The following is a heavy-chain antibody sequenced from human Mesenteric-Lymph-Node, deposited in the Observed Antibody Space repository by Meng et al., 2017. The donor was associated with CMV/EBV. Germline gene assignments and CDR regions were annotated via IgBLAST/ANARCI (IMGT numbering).Heavy chain of an antibody. V-gene: IGHV1-46*01. CDR3: ARAERLPLEWLLSDLDY. Sequence: ASVKVSCKASGYTFTSYYMHWVRQAPGQGLEWMGIINPSGGSTSYAQKFQGRVTMTRDTSTSTVYMELSSLRSEDTAVYYCARAERLPLEWLLSDLDYWGQGTLVTVSS. J-gene: IGHJ4*02. CDR2: INPSGGST. CDR1: GYTFTSYY. D-gene: IGHD3-3*01.